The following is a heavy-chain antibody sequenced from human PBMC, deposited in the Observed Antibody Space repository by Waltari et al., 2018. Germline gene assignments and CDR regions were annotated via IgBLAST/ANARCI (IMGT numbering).Heavy chain of an antibody. CDR2: IYHSRRN. CDR3: ARKWELLNAFDI. CDR1: GYSISSGYY. V-gene: IGHV4-38-2*02. D-gene: IGHD1-26*01. J-gene: IGHJ3*02. Sequence: QVQLQESGPGLVKPSETLSLTCTVSGYSISSGYYWGWIRQPPGKGLEWIGSIYHSRRNYYNPPLKGRVTIAVYTTKNQFALKLSSVTAADTAVYYCARKWELLNAFDIWGQGTMVTVSS.